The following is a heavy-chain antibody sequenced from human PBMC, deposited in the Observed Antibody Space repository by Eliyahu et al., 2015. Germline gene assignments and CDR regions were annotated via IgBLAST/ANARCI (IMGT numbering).Heavy chain of an antibody. D-gene: IGHD6-6*01. CDR3: ARHSRIAARFDY. Sequence: EVQLVESXGGLVKPGGSLRLSCAASGFTFSRYXXNWVRQAPGKGXEXVSSISSSSSYIYXADSVKGRFTISRDNAKNSLYLQMNSLRAEDTAVYYCARHSRIAARFDYWGQGTLVTVSS. J-gene: IGHJ4*02. CDR1: GFTFSRYX. V-gene: IGHV3-21*01. CDR2: ISSSSSYI.